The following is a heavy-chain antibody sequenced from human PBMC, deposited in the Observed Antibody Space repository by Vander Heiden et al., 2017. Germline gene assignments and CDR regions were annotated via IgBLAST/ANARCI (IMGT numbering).Heavy chain of an antibody. CDR2: INSDGSST. CDR1: GFTFGHYY. Sequence: ELQLVESGGGLVQPGGSRRLPCAGTGFTFGHYYIHRMRQAPGKGLVWVSNINSDGSSTNYADSVKGRFTISRDNAKSTVYLQMNNLRAEDTAVYYCARGNYGMDVWGQGTTVTIS. CDR3: ARGNYGMDV. J-gene: IGHJ6*02. V-gene: IGHV3-74*01.